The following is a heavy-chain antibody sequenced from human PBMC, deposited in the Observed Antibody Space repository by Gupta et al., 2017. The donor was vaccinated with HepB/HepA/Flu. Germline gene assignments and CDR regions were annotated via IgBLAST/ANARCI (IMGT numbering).Heavy chain of an antibody. V-gene: IGHV1-3*01. CDR2: INAGNGNT. Sequence: QVQIVQSGAEVKRPGASVKVSCKTSGYTFTDFAIHWLRQAPGQRPEWMGWINAGNGNTKYSQKFRDRVIISRDSSASTAYLELSSLRSEDTAIYYCARGHYSWYYYNILGQCSASTCYENWFDPWGQGTLVTVSS. D-gene: IGHD1-26*01. J-gene: IGHJ5*02. CDR1: GYTFTDFA. CDR3: ARGHYSWYYYNILGQCSASTCYENWFDP.